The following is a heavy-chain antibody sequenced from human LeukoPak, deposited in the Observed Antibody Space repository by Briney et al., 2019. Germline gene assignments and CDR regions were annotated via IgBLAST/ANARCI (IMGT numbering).Heavy chain of an antibody. CDR2: IYSGGST. V-gene: IGHV3-66*02. J-gene: IGHJ4*02. Sequence: GGSLRLSCAASGLTVSSNYMSWVRQAPGKGLEWVSVIYSGGSTYYADSVKGRFTISRDNSKNTLYLQMNSLRDEDTAVYYCARYKSSAGYLDYWGQGTLVTVSS. D-gene: IGHD1-1*01. CDR3: ARYKSSAGYLDY. CDR1: GLTVSSNY.